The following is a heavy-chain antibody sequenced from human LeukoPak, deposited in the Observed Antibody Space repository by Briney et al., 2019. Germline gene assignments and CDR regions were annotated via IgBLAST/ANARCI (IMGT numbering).Heavy chain of an antibody. CDR1: DYTFTNYG. J-gene: IGHJ2*01. CDR2: INTYNGNT. CDR3: ARGVGAGYWYFDL. D-gene: IGHD1-26*01. V-gene: IGHV1-18*01. Sequence: ASVKVSCKASDYTFTNYGLSWVRQAPGQGLEWMGWINTYNGNTNYAQNLQGRVTMTTDTSTSTAYMELSSLRSDDTAVYYCARGVGAGYWYFDLWDRGTLVIVSS.